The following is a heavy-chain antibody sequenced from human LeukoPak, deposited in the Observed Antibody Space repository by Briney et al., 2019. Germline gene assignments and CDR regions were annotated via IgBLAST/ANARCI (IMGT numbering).Heavy chain of an antibody. V-gene: IGHV3-30-3*01. Sequence: GGSLRLSCAASGFTFSGYPIHWVRQAPGKGLEWVAVISYDGSNKYYADSVKGRFTISRDNSKNTLYLQMNSLRAEDTAVYYCARDKAGYYYDSSGYYYWGQGTLVTVSS. CDR3: ARDKAGYYYDSSGYYY. CDR2: ISYDGSNK. J-gene: IGHJ4*02. CDR1: GFTFSGYP. D-gene: IGHD3-22*01.